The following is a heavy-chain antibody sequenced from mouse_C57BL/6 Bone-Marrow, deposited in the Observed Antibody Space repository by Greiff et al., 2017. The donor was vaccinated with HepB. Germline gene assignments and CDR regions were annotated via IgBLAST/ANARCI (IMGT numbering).Heavy chain of an antibody. D-gene: IGHD1-1*01. J-gene: IGHJ1*03. V-gene: IGHV1-47*01. CDR2: FHPYNDDT. CDR3: ARTGSRYWYFDV. CDR1: GYTFTTYP. Sequence: VKLVESGAELVKPGASVKMSCKASGYTFTTYPIEWMKQNHGKSLEWIGNFHPYNDDTKYNEKFKGKATLTVEKSSSTVYLELSRLTSDDSAVYYCARTGSRYWYFDVWGTGTTVTVSS.